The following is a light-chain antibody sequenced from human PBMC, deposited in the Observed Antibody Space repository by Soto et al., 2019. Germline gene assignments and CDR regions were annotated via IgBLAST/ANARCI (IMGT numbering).Light chain of an antibody. CDR3: QQYGSSGT. CDR2: GAS. CDR1: QSVSNNY. Sequence: EIVLTQSPGTLSLSPWERATLSCRASQSVSNNYLAWYQQKPGQAPRLLIYGASNRATGIPDRFSGSGPGTDFTLTISRLEPEDFAVYYCQQYGSSGTFGQGTKVDIK. J-gene: IGKJ1*01. V-gene: IGKV3-20*01.